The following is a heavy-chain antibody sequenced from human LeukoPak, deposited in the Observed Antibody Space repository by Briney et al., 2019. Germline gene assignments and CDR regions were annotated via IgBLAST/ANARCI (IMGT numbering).Heavy chain of an antibody. CDR1: RASMSSFF. J-gene: IGHJ1*01. CDR2: IHYSGTT. Sequence: SETLSLTCTVSRASMSSFFWSWIRQPPGKGLEWIGHIHYSGTTKYNPSLTSRITLSMDTSKSQVSLRLTSVTAADTAMYYCAASGNSWWEGFFHDWAQGTLVSVSS. CDR3: AASGNSWWEGFFHD. D-gene: IGHD2-8*02. V-gene: IGHV4-59*03.